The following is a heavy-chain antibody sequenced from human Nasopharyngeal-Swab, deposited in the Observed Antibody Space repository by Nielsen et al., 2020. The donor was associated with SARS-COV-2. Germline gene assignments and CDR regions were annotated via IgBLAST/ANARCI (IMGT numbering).Heavy chain of an antibody. V-gene: IGHV3-13*01. CDR1: GFTFSNYG. D-gene: IGHD6-19*01. J-gene: IGHJ4*02. CDR2: IHSAGDT. Sequence: GGSLRLSCAASGFTFSNYGMHWVRQATGKSLEWVSGIHSAGDTYYPGSVKGRFTISRENAKNSLYLQMNSLRAEDTAVYYCARATSNGWYIYYFDYWGLGTLVTVSS. CDR3: ARATSNGWYIYYFDY.